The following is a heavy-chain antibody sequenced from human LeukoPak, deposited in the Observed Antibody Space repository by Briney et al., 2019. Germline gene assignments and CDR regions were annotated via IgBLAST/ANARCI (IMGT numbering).Heavy chain of an antibody. CDR2: ISATSTYI. J-gene: IGHJ4*02. D-gene: IGHD3-22*01. V-gene: IGHV3-21*04. CDR3: TRHRGDYYDSSGYHDFDY. Sequence: GGSLRLSCAASGFTFSNAWMSWVRQAPGKGLQWVSSISATSTYIYYADSVKGRFTISRDNAKNSLYLQMNSLKTEDTAVYYCTRHRGDYYDSSGYHDFDYWGQGTLVTVSS. CDR1: GFTFSNAW.